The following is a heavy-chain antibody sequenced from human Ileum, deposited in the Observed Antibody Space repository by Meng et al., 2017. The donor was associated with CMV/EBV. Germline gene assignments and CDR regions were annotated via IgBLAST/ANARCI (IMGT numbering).Heavy chain of an antibody. CDR3: TRGGAITPSGRPAWDY. CDR2: VRNKAYSHTT. J-gene: IGHJ4*02. CDR1: FTFDDRY. D-gene: IGHD6-13*01. V-gene: IGHV3-72*01. Sequence: FTFDDRYMDWVRQAPGKGLECVDRVRNKAYSHTTEYDASVKDRFTISRDDSTNSLYLQMNSLKTEDTAVYFCTRGGAITPSGRPAWDYWGQGTLVTVSS.